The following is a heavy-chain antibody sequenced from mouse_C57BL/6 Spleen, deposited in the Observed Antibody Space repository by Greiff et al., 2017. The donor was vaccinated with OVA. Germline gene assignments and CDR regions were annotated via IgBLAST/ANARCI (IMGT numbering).Heavy chain of an antibody. J-gene: IGHJ4*01. CDR1: GYSFTDYN. V-gene: IGHV1-39*01. CDR3: ARGMVTTRTYAMDY. Sequence: EVQLQQSGPELVKPGASVKISCKASGYSFTDYNMNWVKQSNGKSLEWIGVINPNYGTTSYNQKFKGKATLTVDQSSSTAYMQLNSLTSEDSAVYFCARGMVTTRTYAMDYWGQGTSVTVSS. CDR2: INPNYGTT. D-gene: IGHD2-2*01.